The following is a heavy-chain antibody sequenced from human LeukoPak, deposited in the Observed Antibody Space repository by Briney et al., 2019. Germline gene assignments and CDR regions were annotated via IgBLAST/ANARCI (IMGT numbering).Heavy chain of an antibody. Sequence: GGSLRLSCAVSGFTFSSYAMSWVRQAPGKGLEWVSVISVSGGSMYYADSVKGRFTISRDNSKSTLYLQMNSLRAEDTAVYYCARDGLRGNNWFDPWGQGTLVTVSS. D-gene: IGHD5-24*01. J-gene: IGHJ5*02. V-gene: IGHV3-23*01. CDR3: ARDGLRGNNWFDP. CDR2: ISVSGGSM. CDR1: GFTFSSYA.